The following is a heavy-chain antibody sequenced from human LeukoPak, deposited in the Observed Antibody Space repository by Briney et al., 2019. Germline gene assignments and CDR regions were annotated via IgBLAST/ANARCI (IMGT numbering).Heavy chain of an antibody. CDR3: IRDLFGDYSLDY. V-gene: IGHV3-21*01. D-gene: IGHD2-21*01. CDR1: GFTFSSYS. CDR2: INSDSSIM. Sequence: PGGSLRLSCAASGFTFSSYSMNWVRQAPGKGLEWVSSINSDSSIMYYAESVKGRFTISRDNARNSLYLQMNSLRAEDTAVYYCIRDLFGDYSLDYWGQGALVTVSS. J-gene: IGHJ4*02.